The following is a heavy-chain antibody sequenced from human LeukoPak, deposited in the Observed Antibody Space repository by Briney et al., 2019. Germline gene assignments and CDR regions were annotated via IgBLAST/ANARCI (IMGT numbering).Heavy chain of an antibody. CDR2: IYYSGST. J-gene: IGHJ4*02. CDR3: ARRALAVAGHDY. Sequence: SETLSLTCTVSGGSISSSSYYWGWIRQPPGKGLEWIGSIYYSGSTYYNPSLKSRVTISVDTSKNQFSLKLSSVTAADTAVYYCARRALAVAGHDYWGQGTRVTVSS. V-gene: IGHV4-39*01. CDR1: GGSISSSSYY. D-gene: IGHD6-19*01.